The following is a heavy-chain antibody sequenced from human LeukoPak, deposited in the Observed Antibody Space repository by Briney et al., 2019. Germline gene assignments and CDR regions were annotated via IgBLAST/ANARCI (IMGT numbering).Heavy chain of an antibody. CDR1: GGSISSGAYY. CDR3: TRGGTGYDSDY. D-gene: IGHD5-12*01. V-gene: IGHV4-30-2*01. J-gene: IGHJ4*02. Sequence: SQTLSLTCTISGGSISSGAYYWSWFRQPPGKGLEWIGYIRFSGNTYYNPSLRSRVTISVDRSNNQFSLRLSSVTAADTAVYYCTRGGTGYDSDYWGQGTLVTVSS. CDR2: IRFSGNT.